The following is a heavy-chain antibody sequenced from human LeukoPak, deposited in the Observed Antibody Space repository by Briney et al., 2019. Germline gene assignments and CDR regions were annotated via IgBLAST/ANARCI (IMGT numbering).Heavy chain of an antibody. D-gene: IGHD2-2*01. CDR3: ARGPTIVVVPAAINV. J-gene: IGHJ6*02. V-gene: IGHV3-23*01. CDR2: ITDSGTGT. CDR1: GFTFSSYA. Sequence: GGSLRLSCAASGFTFSSYALSWVRRAPGKGLEWVSGITDSGTGTYYADSVKGRFTISRDNSKNTVYLQMSSLRAEDTAVYYCARGPTIVVVPAAINVWGQGTTVTVSS.